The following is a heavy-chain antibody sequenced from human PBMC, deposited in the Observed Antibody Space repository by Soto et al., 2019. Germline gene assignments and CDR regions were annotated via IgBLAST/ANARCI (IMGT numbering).Heavy chain of an antibody. J-gene: IGHJ3*02. CDR1: VGSISRCDYY. CDR3: ASSSWPRDI. D-gene: IGHD6-13*01. Sequence: PSEPLCLPSTVSVGSISRCDYYWSWIRQPPGKGLEWIGYIYYSGSTYYNPSLKSRVTISVDTSKNRFSLKLSSVTAADTAVYYCASSSWPRDIWGQGTMVTVSS. CDR2: IYYSGST. V-gene: IGHV4-30-4*01.